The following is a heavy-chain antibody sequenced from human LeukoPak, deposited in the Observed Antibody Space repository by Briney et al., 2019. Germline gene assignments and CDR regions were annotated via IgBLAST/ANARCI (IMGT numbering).Heavy chain of an antibody. CDR3: ARDPLTGDRFDY. CDR1: GDSVSSKSAA. CDR2: TYYRSRWYN. D-gene: IGHD7-27*01. Sequence: SQTLSLTCAISGDSVSSKSAAWNCIRQSPSRGLEWLGRTYYRSRWYNDYAVSVKSRITINSDTSKNQFSLQLNSVTPEDTAMYYCARDPLTGDRFDYWGQGTLVTVSS. V-gene: IGHV6-1*01. J-gene: IGHJ4*02.